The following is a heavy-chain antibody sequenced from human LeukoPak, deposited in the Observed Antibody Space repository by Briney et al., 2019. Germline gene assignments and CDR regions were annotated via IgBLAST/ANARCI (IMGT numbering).Heavy chain of an antibody. D-gene: IGHD3-3*02. Sequence: PSETLSLTCTVSGGSISSYYWSWIRQPPGKGLEWIGYIYYSGSTNYNPSLKSRVTISVDTSKNQFSLKLSSVTAADTAVYYCARDRVHFGFDPWGQGTLVTVSS. CDR2: IYYSGST. V-gene: IGHV4-59*01. CDR1: GGSISSYY. CDR3: ARDRVHFGFDP. J-gene: IGHJ5*02.